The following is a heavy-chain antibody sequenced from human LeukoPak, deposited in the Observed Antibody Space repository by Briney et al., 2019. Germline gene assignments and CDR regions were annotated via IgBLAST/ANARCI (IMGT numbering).Heavy chain of an antibody. CDR2: IIPILGIA. J-gene: IGHJ4*02. D-gene: IGHD2-15*01. Sequence: SVKVSCKASGGTFSSYTISWVRQAPGQGLEWMGRIIPILGIANYAQKFQGRVTITADKSTSTAYMELSSLRSEDTAVYYCAFRARIVVVVAATDYWRQGTLVTVSS. CDR1: GGTFSSYT. V-gene: IGHV1-69*02. CDR3: AFRARIVVVVAATDY.